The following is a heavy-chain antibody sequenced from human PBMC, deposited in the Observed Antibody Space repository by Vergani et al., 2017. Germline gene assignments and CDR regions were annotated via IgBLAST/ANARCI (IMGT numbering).Heavy chain of an antibody. Sequence: QVQLVQSGAEVKKPGASVKVSCKASGYTFTSYAMHWVRQAPGQRLEWMGWINPNSGGTNYAQKFQGRVTMTRDTSISTAYMELSRLRSDDTAVYYCARDGAITMVRGVIYDYWGQGTLVTVSS. V-gene: IGHV1-2*02. D-gene: IGHD3-10*01. CDR3: ARDGAITMVRGVIYDY. CDR2: INPNSGGT. J-gene: IGHJ4*02. CDR1: GYTFTSYA.